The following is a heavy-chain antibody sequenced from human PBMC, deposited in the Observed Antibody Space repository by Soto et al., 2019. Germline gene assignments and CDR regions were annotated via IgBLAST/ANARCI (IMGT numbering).Heavy chain of an antibody. CDR2: TYYRSKWYN. V-gene: IGHV6-1*01. CDR3: ARALVGYSGYEHNWFDP. J-gene: IGHJ5*02. Sequence: SPTLSLTCAISGDSVSSNSAAWNWIRQSPSRGLEWLGRTYYRSKWYNDYAVSMKSRITINPDTSKNQFSLQLNSVTPEDTAVYYCARALVGYSGYEHNWFDPWGQGTLVTVSS. D-gene: IGHD5-12*01. CDR1: GDSVSSNSAA.